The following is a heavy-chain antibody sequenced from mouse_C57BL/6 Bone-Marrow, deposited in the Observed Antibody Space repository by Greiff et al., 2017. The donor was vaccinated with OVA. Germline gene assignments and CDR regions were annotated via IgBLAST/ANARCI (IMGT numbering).Heavy chain of an antibody. CDR2: ISDGGRYT. D-gene: IGHD2-1*01. J-gene: IGHJ2*01. V-gene: IGHV5-4*03. CDR1: GYTFSSYA. Sequence: EVKLMESGGGLVKPGGSLKLSCAASGYTFSSYAMSWVRQTPEKRLEWVATISDGGRYTYYPDNVKGRCTISRDNAKNNLYLQMSHLTSEDTAMYYCATLYCLYCFDYWGQGTTLTVSS. CDR3: ATLYCLYCFDY.